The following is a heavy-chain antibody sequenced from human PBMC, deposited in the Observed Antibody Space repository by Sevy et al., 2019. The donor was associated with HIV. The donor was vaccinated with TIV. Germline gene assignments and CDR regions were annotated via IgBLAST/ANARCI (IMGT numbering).Heavy chain of an antibody. J-gene: IGHJ3*02. CDR3: VKGARYTIPNDAFDI. CDR2: ISGGGGDT. V-gene: IGHV3-23*01. Sequence: GGSLRLSCEASGFTFSSNAMSWVRQAPGKGLEWVSGISGGGGDTFYADSVKGRFTISRDNSKNTLFLQINSLRAEDTDLYYGVKGARYTIPNDAFDIWGQGTMVTVSS. CDR1: GFTFSSNA. D-gene: IGHD3-3*01.